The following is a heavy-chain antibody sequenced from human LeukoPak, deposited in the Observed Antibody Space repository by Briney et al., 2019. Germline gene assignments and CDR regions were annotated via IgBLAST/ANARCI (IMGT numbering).Heavy chain of an antibody. CDR1: GGSISSGDYY. D-gene: IGHD4-17*01. J-gene: IGHJ2*01. CDR3: ARDLPVTTHWYFDL. CDR2: IYYSGST. V-gene: IGHV4-30-4*01. Sequence: SETLSLTCTVSGGSISSGDYYWSWIRQPPGKGLEWIGYIYYSGSTYYNPSLKSRVTISVDTSKNQFSLKLSSVTAADTAVYYCARDLPVTTHWYFDLWGRGTLVTVSS.